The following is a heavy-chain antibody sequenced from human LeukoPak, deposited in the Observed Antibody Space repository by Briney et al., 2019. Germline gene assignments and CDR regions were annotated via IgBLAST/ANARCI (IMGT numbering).Heavy chain of an antibody. J-gene: IGHJ4*02. CDR1: GFTFSSYA. CDR3: AKALRDSSGYYY. Sequence: GGSLRLSCAASGFTFSSYAMSWVHQAPGKGLEWVSAISGSGGSTYYADSVKGRFTISRDNSKNTLYLQMNSLRAEDTAVYYCAKALRDSSGYYYWGQGTLVTVSS. D-gene: IGHD3-22*01. V-gene: IGHV3-23*01. CDR2: ISGSGGST.